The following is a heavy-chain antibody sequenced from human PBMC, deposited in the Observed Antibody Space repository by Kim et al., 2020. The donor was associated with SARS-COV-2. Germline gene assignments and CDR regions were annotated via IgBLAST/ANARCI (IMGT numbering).Heavy chain of an antibody. V-gene: IGHV4-61*07. CDR3: ARRAMTGYYDY. Sequence: TNYNPSLKSRVTISVDTSKNQFSLKLSSVTAADTAVYYCARRAMTGYYDYWGQGTLVTVSS. J-gene: IGHJ4*02. CDR2: T. D-gene: IGHD3-9*01.